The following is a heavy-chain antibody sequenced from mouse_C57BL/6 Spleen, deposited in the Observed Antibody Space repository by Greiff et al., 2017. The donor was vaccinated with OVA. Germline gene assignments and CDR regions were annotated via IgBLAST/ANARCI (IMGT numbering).Heavy chain of an antibody. Sequence: VHLVESGPGLVAPSQSLSITCTVSGFSLTSYAISWVRQPPGKGLEWLGVIWTGGGTNYNSALKSRLSISKDNSKSQVFLKMNSLQTDDTARYYCASYDYDGGDAMDYWGQGTSVTVSS. CDR3: ASYDYDGGDAMDY. D-gene: IGHD2-4*01. CDR1: GFSLTSYA. J-gene: IGHJ4*01. V-gene: IGHV2-9-1*01. CDR2: IWTGGGT.